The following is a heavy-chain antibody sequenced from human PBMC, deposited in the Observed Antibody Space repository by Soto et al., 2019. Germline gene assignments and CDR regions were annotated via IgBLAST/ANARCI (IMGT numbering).Heavy chain of an antibody. J-gene: IGHJ5*02. CDR2: INHSGST. CDR1: GGSFSGYY. V-gene: IGHV4-34*01. CDR3: ARGSVAVAGPNWFGP. D-gene: IGHD6-19*01. Sequence: QVQLQQWGAGLLKPSETLSLTCAVYGGSFSGYYWSWIRQPPGKGLEWIGEINHSGSTNYNPSLKSRVTISVDTSKNQFSLKLSSVTAADTAVYYCARGSVAVAGPNWFGPWGQGTLVTVSS.